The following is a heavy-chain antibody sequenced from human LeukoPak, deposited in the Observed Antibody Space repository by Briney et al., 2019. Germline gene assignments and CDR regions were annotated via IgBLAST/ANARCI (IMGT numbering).Heavy chain of an antibody. V-gene: IGHV4-59*08. CDR1: GGSVSDYY. Sequence: PSETLSLTCTVSGGSVSDYYWSWIRQSPGKGLEWIGYIYYTGTSYNASLKSRVTISADTSKNQFSLNLSSVTATDTAVYYCARVAETVRGGTADYWGQGTLVTVSS. J-gene: IGHJ4*02. CDR3: ARVAETVRGGTADY. D-gene: IGHD3-10*01. CDR2: IYYTGT.